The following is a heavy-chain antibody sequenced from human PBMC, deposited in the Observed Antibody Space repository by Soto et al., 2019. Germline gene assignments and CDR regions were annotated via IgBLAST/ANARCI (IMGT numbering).Heavy chain of an antibody. CDR2: IIDSADDT. CDR1: VFTFTNYA. D-gene: IGHD2-2*01. V-gene: IGHV3-23*01. J-gene: IGHJ4*02. Sequence: GGPLRLSCAASVFTFTNYAMSWVRPAPGKGLEWVAAIIDSADDTYYADSVKGRFTISRDNSKNTLFLQMSSLRAEDTAVYYCAKLGSSSWAPHYYFDYWGLGTLVTVSS. CDR3: AKLGSSSWAPHYYFDY.